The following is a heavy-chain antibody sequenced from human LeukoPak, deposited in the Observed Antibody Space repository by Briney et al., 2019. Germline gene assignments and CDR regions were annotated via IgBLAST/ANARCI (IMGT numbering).Heavy chain of an antibody. D-gene: IGHD3-3*01. CDR3: ARAGITIFGVVIGEPLDY. CDR2: INPSGGST. V-gene: IGHV1-46*01. CDR1: GYTFTSYY. J-gene: IGHJ4*02. Sequence: ASVKVSCKASGYTFTSYYMHWVRQAPGQGLEWMGIINPSGGSTSYAQKFQGRVTITADESTSTAYMELSSLRSEDTAVYYCARAGITIFGVVIGEPLDYWGQGTLVTVSS.